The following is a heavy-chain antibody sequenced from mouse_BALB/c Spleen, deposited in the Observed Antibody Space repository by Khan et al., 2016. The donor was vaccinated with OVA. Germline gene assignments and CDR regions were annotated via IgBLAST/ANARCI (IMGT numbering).Heavy chain of an antibody. J-gene: IGHJ3*01. V-gene: IGHV1S81*02. CDR1: GYTFTSYY. CDR2: INPNNGGT. D-gene: IGHD2-2*01. CDR3: SRSGYGSFAY. Sequence: QVQLKQSGAELVTPGASVRLSCKASGYTFTSYYLYWVKQRPGQGLEWIGDINPNNGGTNFNEKFKNKATLTVDKSSSTAYIQLNSLTSVDSAVYYCSRSGYGSFAYWGQGTLVNVSA.